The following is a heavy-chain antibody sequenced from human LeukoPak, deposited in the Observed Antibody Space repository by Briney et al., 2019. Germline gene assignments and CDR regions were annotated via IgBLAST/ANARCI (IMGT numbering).Heavy chain of an antibody. CDR3: ARGSYYDFWSGFDY. V-gene: IGHV3-48*03. D-gene: IGHD3-3*01. Sequence: GGSLRLSCAASGFTFSSYEMNWVRQAPGKGLEWVSYISSSGSTIYYADSVKGRFTISRDNAKNSLYLQMNSLRAEDTAVYYCARGSYYDFWSGFDYWGQGTLVTVSS. J-gene: IGHJ4*02. CDR2: ISSSGSTI. CDR1: GFTFSSYE.